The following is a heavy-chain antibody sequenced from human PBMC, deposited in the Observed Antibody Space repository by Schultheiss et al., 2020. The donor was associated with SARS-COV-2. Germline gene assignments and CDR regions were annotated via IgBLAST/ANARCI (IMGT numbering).Heavy chain of an antibody. CDR2: ISSSGYTI. CDR1: GFTFSTYE. J-gene: IGHJ6*02. CDR3: ARGPPATTVTREIGYYYGMDV. D-gene: IGHD4-17*01. Sequence: GGSLRLSCAASGFTFSTYEMIWVRQAPGKGLEWVSYISSSGYTIYYADSVKGRFTISRDNSKNTLYLQMNSLRAEDTAVYYCARGPPATTVTREIGYYYGMDVWGQGTTVTVAS. V-gene: IGHV3-48*03.